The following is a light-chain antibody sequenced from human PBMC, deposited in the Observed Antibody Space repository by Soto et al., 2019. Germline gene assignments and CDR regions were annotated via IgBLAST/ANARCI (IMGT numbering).Light chain of an antibody. CDR2: EAS. CDR3: QQYNSNPLT. J-gene: IGKJ4*01. Sequence: DIQMTQSPSTLSASVGDRVTITCRASQSVSSWLAWYQQKPGKVPKLLIYEASTLESRVPSRFSGSGSGTEFTLTISSLQPDDFATYYCQQYNSNPLTFGGGTKVEIK. V-gene: IGKV1-5*03. CDR1: QSVSSW.